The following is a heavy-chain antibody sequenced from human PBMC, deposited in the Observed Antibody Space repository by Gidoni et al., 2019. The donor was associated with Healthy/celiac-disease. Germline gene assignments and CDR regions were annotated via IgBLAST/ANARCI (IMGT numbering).Heavy chain of an antibody. Sequence: QAQLQESATGLVKPSQTLSLICPVSGGSIRSGSYYWSWIRQPAGKGLEWIGRIYTSGSTNYNPSLKSRITISVDPSKNQFSLKLSSVTAADTAVYYCAREHGVLWFGEPDYWGQGTLITVSS. CDR3: AREHGVLWFGEPDY. CDR1: GGSIRSGSYY. J-gene: IGHJ4*02. D-gene: IGHD3-10*01. CDR2: IYTSGST. V-gene: IGHV4-61*02.